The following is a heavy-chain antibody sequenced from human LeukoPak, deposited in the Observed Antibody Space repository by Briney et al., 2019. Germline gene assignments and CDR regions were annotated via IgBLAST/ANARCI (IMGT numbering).Heavy chain of an antibody. J-gene: IGHJ5*01. CDR2: IYDSGST. CDR1: GGSISTYY. D-gene: IGHD6-13*01. Sequence: SETLSLTCTVSGGSISTYYWTWIRQSPGKGLEWLGYIYDSGSTNYNPSLKSRVTISVDTSKNQFSLKLSSVTAADTAVYYCARDEWQQLARGWFDPWGQGTLVTVSS. CDR3: ARDEWQQLARGWFDP. V-gene: IGHV4-59*12.